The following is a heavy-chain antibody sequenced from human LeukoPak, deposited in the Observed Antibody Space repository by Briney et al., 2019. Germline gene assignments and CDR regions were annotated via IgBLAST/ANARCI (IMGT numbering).Heavy chain of an antibody. CDR3: ARVWDYYGSGSGWFDP. D-gene: IGHD3-10*01. J-gene: IGHJ5*02. CDR2: INHSGST. CDR1: GGSFSGYY. V-gene: IGHV4-34*01. Sequence: PSETLSLTCAVYGGSFSGYYWSWIRQPPGKGLEWIGEINHSGSTNYNPSLKSRVTISVDTSKNQFSLKLSSVTAADTAVYYCARVWDYYGSGSGWFDPWGQGTLVTVSS.